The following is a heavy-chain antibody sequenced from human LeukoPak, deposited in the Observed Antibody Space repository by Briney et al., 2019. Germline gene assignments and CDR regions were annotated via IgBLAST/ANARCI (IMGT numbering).Heavy chain of an antibody. CDR3: AGARYFDWLTHHDY. D-gene: IGHD3-9*01. V-gene: IGHV4-34*01. Sequence: SETLSLTCAVYGGSFSGYYWSWIRQPPGKGLEWIGEINHSGSTNYNPSLKSRVTISVDTSKNQFSLKLSSVTAAATAVYYCAGARYFDWLTHHDYWGQGTLVTVSS. CDR1: GGSFSGYY. CDR2: INHSGST. J-gene: IGHJ4*02.